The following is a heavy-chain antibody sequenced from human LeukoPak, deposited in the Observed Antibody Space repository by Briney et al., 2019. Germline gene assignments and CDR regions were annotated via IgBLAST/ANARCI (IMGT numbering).Heavy chain of an antibody. CDR1: GFTFSTYA. Sequence: GGSPRLSCAASGFTFSTYAMSWVRQAPGKGLEWISAISGGGGSTYYADSVKGRFIISRDNYKNTLFLQMNSLRAEDTAVYYCAKDRSIAVAHNCFDPWGQGTLVTVST. CDR2: ISGGGGST. J-gene: IGHJ5*02. V-gene: IGHV3-23*01. D-gene: IGHD6-19*01. CDR3: AKDRSIAVAHNCFDP.